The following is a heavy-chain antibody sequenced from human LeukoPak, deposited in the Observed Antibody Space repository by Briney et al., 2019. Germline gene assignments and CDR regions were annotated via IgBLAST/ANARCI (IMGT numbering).Heavy chain of an antibody. CDR2: IDPSDSYT. J-gene: IGHJ4*02. Sequence: GESLKISCKGSGYSFTSYWISWVRQMPGKGLXXXGRIDPSDSYTRYSPSFQGHVTISVDKSMSTAYLQWSSLKASDTAMYYCARHQGFGESAFIYWGQGTLVTVSS. CDR1: GYSFTSYW. D-gene: IGHD3-10*01. V-gene: IGHV5-10-1*01. CDR3: ARHQGFGESAFIY.